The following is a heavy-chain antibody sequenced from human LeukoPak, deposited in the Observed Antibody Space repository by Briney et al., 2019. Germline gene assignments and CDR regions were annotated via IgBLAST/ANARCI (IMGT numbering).Heavy chain of an antibody. CDR1: GFTFSSYA. D-gene: IGHD5-24*01. CDR2: ISGSGGST. J-gene: IGHJ4*02. Sequence: GGSLRLSCAASGFTFSSYAMSWVRQAPGKGLEWVSAISGSGGSTYYADSVKGRFTISRDNSMNTLYLQMNSLRAEDTAVYYCAKEGSGGWLQSDDANAREYYFDYWGQGTLVTVSS. V-gene: IGHV3-23*01. CDR3: AKEGSGGWLQSDDANAREYYFDY.